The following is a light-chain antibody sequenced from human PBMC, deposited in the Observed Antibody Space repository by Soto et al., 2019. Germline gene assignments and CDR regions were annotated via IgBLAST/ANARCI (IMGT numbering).Light chain of an antibody. CDR2: GAS. CDR3: QQYGSSPPWT. Sequence: EIVVTDCSPTLSSSXXEXXTLXXXPSQSVITNLAWYQQKPGQAPRLLIYGASTRAAIIPARFSGSGSGTEFTLTISSLQSEDFAVYYCQQYGSSPPWTFGQGTKVDIK. CDR1: QSVITN. J-gene: IGKJ1*01. V-gene: IGKV3-15*01.